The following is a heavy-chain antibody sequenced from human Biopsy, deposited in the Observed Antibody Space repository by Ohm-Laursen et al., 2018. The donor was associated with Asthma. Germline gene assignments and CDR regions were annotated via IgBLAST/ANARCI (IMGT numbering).Heavy chain of an antibody. V-gene: IGHV1-18*01. D-gene: IGHD4-17*01. CDR1: GGTFSRYA. J-gene: IGHJ6*02. CDR3: ARGGYYDDRRHHNGLDV. CDR2: ISAYNGNT. Sequence: GSSVKVSCNASGGTFSRYAISWVRQAPGQGLEWMGWISAYNGNTNYAQKLQGRVTMTTDTSTSTAYMELRSLRSDDTAVYYCARGGYYDDRRHHNGLDVWGQGTTVTVSS.